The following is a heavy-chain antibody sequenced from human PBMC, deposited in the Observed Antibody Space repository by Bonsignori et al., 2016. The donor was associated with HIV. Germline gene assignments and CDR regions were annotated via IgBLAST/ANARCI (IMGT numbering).Heavy chain of an antibody. CDR3: ARGEGATLDDAFDI. CDR2: ISAYNGNT. D-gene: IGHD1-26*01. Sequence: ASVKVSCKASGYTFTIYGISWVRQAPGQGLEWMGWISAYNGNTNYAQKLQGRVTMTTDTSTSTAYMELRSLRSDDTAVYYCARGEGATLDDAFDIWGQGTMVTVSS. CDR1: GYTFTIYG. J-gene: IGHJ3*02. V-gene: IGHV1-18*01.